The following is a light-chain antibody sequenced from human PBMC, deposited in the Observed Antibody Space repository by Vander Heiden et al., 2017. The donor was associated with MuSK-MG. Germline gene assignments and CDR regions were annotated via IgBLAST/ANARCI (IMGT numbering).Light chain of an antibody. CDR2: AAT. CDR3: QQCYTHRGT. J-gene: IGKJ2*01. V-gene: IGKV1-39*01. Sequence: DVQMTQSPSFLSASVGDRVTITCRASQTISEHLNWYQQSPGKAPKLLIFAATALQSGEPSRFSGNGSATEFTLTISSLQPEDFATYYCQQCYTHRGTFGQGTKVEI. CDR1: QTISEH.